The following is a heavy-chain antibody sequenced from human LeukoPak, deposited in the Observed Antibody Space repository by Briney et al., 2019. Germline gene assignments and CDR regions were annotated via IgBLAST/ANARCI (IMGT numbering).Heavy chain of an antibody. V-gene: IGHV3-53*01. CDR3: ARVYDSSGYYYRSRYFDL. Sequence: PGGSLRLSCAASGFTVSSKYMSWVRQAPGKGLEWVSVIYSGGTTYYADSVKGRFIISRDNSKNTLYLQMNSLRAEDTAVYYCARVYDSSGYYYRSRYFDLWGRGTLVTVSS. D-gene: IGHD3-22*01. CDR1: GFTVSSKY. J-gene: IGHJ2*01. CDR2: IYSGGTT.